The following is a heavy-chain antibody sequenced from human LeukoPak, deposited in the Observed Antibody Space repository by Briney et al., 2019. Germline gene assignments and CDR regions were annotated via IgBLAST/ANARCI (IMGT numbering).Heavy chain of an antibody. V-gene: IGHV3-23*01. J-gene: IGHJ4*02. D-gene: IGHD4-17*01. Sequence: GGSLRLSCAASGFTFSTYSMNWVRQAPGKGLEWVSAISGSGGSTYYADSVKGRFTISRDNSKNTLYLQMNSLRAEDTAVYYCAKDPSYDYGDYFDYWGQGTLVTVSS. CDR1: GFTFSTYS. CDR2: ISGSGGST. CDR3: AKDPSYDYGDYFDY.